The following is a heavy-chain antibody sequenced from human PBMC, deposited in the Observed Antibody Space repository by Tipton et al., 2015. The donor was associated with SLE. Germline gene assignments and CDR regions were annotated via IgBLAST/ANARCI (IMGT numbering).Heavy chain of an antibody. D-gene: IGHD4-17*01. Sequence: TLSLTCTVSGGSISSYYWSWIRQPPGKGLEWIGNIYYSGSTNYNPSLKSRVTISVDTSKNQFSLKLSSVTAADTAVYYCARHNGDFGYWGQGTLVTVSS. CDR3: ARHNGDFGY. J-gene: IGHJ4*02. CDR2: IYYSGST. V-gene: IGHV4-59*08. CDR1: GGSISSYY.